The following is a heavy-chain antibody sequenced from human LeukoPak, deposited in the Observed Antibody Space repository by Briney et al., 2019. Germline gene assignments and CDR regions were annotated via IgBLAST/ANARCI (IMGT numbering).Heavy chain of an antibody. D-gene: IGHD1-26*01. J-gene: IGHJ6*03. V-gene: IGHV3-23*01. CDR2: INNSGGST. CDR3: ARDPYSGTYGNTYYYYMDV. CDR1: GFTFSSYA. Sequence: GGSLRLSCAASGFTFSSYAMNWVRQAPGKGLAWVSGINNSGGSTYYADSVKGRFTISRDNSKNTLYLQMNSLRVEDTAVYYCARDPYSGTYGNTYYYYMDVWGKGTTVTISS.